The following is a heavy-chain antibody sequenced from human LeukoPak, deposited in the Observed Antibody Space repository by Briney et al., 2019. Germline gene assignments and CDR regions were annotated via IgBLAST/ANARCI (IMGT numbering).Heavy chain of an antibody. J-gene: IGHJ3*02. CDR2: IYYSGST. D-gene: IGHD3-10*01. Sequence: TSETLSLTCTVSGGSISSYYWSWIRQPPGKGLEWIGYIYYSGSTNYNPSLKSRVTISVDTSKNQFSLKLGSVTAADTAVYYCARGSDLDAFDIWGQGTMVTVSS. CDR1: GGSISSYY. CDR3: ARGSDLDAFDI. V-gene: IGHV4-59*01.